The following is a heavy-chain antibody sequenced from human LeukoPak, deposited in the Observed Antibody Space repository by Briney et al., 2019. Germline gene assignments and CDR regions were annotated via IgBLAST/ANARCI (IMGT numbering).Heavy chain of an antibody. V-gene: IGHV1-2*02. D-gene: IGHD2-21*01. Sequence: ASVKVSCKASGYTFTVYYMHWVRQAPGQGLEWMGWINPNSGGTKYAQKFQDRVTMTRDTSISTAYMELSRLRSEDTAVYYCARDPCGEDWFDPWGQGTLVTVSS. CDR1: GYTFTVYY. CDR3: ARDPCGEDWFDP. CDR2: INPNSGGT. J-gene: IGHJ5*02.